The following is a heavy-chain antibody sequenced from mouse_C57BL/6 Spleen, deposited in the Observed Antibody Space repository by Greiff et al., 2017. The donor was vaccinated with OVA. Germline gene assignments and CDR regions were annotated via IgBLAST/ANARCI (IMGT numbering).Heavy chain of an antibody. J-gene: IGHJ2*01. D-gene: IGHD2-4*01. CDR3: ARRSYDYDYFDY. V-gene: IGHV1-80*01. CDR2: IYPGDGDT. CDR1: GYAFSSYW. Sequence: QVHVKQSGAELVKPGASVKISCKASGYAFSSYWMNWVKQRPGKGLEWIGQIYPGDGDTNYNGKFKGKATLTADKSSSTAYMQLSSLTSEDSAVYFCARRSYDYDYFDYWGQGTTLTVSS.